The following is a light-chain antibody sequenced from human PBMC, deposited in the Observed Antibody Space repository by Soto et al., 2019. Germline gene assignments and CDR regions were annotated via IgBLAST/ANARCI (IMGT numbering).Light chain of an antibody. CDR2: GAS. J-gene: IGKJ1*01. CDR3: QQYGSSPWT. V-gene: IGKV3-20*01. Sequence: ETVLTQSPGTLSLSPGERATLSCRASQTIRSNYLAWYRQTPGQAPRLLIYGASNRATGIADRFSGSGSGTDFNLIISRLEPEDFALSYYQQYGSSPWTFGQGTKVEIK. CDR1: QTIRSNY.